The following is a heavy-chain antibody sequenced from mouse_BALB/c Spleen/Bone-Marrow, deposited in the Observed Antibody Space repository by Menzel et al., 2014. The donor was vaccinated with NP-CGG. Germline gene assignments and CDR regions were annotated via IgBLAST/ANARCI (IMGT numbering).Heavy chain of an antibody. D-gene: IGHD2-1*01. CDR2: IDPANGNT. Sequence: EVNLVESGAELVKPGASVKLSCTASGFNIKDTYIHWVKQRPEQGLEWIGRIDPANGNTKYDPKFQGKATITADTSSNTAYLQLSSLTSEDTAVYYCARYRYGNFDYWGQGTTLTVSS. CDR3: ARYRYGNFDY. J-gene: IGHJ2*01. CDR1: GFNIKDTY. V-gene: IGHV14-3*02.